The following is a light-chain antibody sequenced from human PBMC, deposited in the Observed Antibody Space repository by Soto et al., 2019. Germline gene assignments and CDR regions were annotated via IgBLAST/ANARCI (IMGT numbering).Light chain of an antibody. CDR2: PAS. CDR1: QSISRN. Sequence: EIVMTQSPATLSVSPGERATLSCRASQSISRNLAWYQQKPGQAPRLLIYPASTRATGLPARFSGSGSGTEFTLTISSLQSEDFACYYCQQYNNWPLTFGQGTQVEVK. J-gene: IGKJ1*01. V-gene: IGKV3-15*01. CDR3: QQYNNWPLT.